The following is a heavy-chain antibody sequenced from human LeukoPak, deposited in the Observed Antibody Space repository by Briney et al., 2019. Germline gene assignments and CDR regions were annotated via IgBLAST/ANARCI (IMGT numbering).Heavy chain of an antibody. Sequence: PGGSLRLSCAASGFTFSSYSMNWVRQAPGKGLEWVSYISSSSSTIYYADSVKGRFTISRDNAKNSLYLQMNSLRAEDTAVYYCARDHSTAMVTWGFVYWGQGTLVTVSS. D-gene: IGHD5-18*01. J-gene: IGHJ4*02. CDR2: ISSSSSTI. CDR1: GFTFSSYS. CDR3: ARDHSTAMVTWGFVY. V-gene: IGHV3-48*01.